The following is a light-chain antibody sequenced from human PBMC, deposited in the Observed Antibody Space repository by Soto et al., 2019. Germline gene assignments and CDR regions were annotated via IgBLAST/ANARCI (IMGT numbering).Light chain of an antibody. CDR3: SSYRSGGTLV. CDR1: SSDVGGYNY. CDR2: VVS. V-gene: IGLV2-14*01. J-gene: IGLJ1*01. Sequence: QSVLTQPASVSGSPGQSIAISCTGTSSDVGGYNYVSWHQQHPGKAPKVLISVVSNRPSGVSNRFSGSKSGNTDSLTISGLQAEDEADYYCSSYRSGGTLVFGRGTKVTVL.